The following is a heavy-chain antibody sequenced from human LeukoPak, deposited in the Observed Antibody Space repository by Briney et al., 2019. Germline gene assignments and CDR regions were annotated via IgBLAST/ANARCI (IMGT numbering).Heavy chain of an antibody. V-gene: IGHV3-7*01. Sequence: GGSLRLSCAASGFTFSNYWMTWVRQAPGKGLEWVANIKEDGSEKYYVDSVKGRFAISRDNAKNSLCLQMNSLRAEDTAVYYCAKTARTWDYWGQGSLVTVSS. J-gene: IGHJ4*02. CDR3: AKTARTWDY. D-gene: IGHD5-18*01. CDR1: GFTFSNYW. CDR2: IKEDGSEK.